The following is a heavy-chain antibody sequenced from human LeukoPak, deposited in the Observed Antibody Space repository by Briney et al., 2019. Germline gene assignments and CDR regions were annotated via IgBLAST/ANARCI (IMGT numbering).Heavy chain of an antibody. CDR2: INNDGDNT. D-gene: IGHD2-15*01. CDR1: GFTFRTYA. J-gene: IGHJ5*02. CDR3: VQQLGYRSGGSCYFTS. Sequence: GGSLRLFCAASGFTFRTYAMSWVRQTPGKGLEWVSAINNDGDNTYYADSVKGRFSVSRDNSKNTLHLQMNSLRAEDTARYYCVQQLGYRSGGSCYFTSWGQGTLVTVSS. V-gene: IGHV3-23*01.